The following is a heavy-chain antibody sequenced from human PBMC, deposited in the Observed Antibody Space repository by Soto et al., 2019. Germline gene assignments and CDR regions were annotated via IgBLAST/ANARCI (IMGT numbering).Heavy chain of an antibody. J-gene: IGHJ4*02. CDR2: ISGSGGST. D-gene: IGHD3-16*02. CDR3: ANSIHLGELSPLDY. CDR1: GFTFSSYA. V-gene: IGHV3-23*01. Sequence: GGSLRLSCAASGFTFSSYAMSWVRQAPGKGLEWVSAISGSGGSTYYADSVKGRFTISRDNSKNTLYLQMNSLRAEDTAVYYCANSIHLGELSPLDYWGQGTLVTVSS.